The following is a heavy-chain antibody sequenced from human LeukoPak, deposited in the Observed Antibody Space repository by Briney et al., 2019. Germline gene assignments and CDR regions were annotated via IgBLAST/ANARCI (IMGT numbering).Heavy chain of an antibody. CDR1: GFSLSTSGVG. J-gene: IGHJ3*02. V-gene: IGHV2-5*01. CDR3: AHRRSLGYCSGTSCLDAFSI. Sequence: SGPTLVKPTQTLTLTCIFSGFSLSTSGVGVGWIRQPPGKALEWLALIYWNDDKRYSPSLKSRLTITKDTSKNQVVLTMTNMDPVDTATYYCAHRRSLGYCSGTSCLDAFSIWGQGTMITVSS. D-gene: IGHD2-2*01. CDR2: IYWNDDK.